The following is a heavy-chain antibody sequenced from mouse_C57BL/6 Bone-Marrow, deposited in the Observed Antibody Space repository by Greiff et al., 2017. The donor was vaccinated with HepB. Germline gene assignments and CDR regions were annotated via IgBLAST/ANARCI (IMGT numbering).Heavy chain of an antibody. CDR2: IDPSDSYT. D-gene: IGHD2-3*01. V-gene: IGHV1-50*01. CDR1: GYTFTSYW. J-gene: IGHJ4*01. Sequence: QVQLKQPGAELVKPGASVKLSCKASGYTFTSYWMQWVKQRPGQGLEWIGEIDPSDSYTNYNQKFKGKATLTVDTSSSTAYMQLSSLTSEDSAVYYCATDGYYFDYYAMDYWGQGTSVTVSS. CDR3: ATDGYYFDYYAMDY.